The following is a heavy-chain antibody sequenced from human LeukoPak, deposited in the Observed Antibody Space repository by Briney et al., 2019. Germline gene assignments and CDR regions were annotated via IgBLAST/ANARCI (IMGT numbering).Heavy chain of an antibody. D-gene: IGHD2-15*01. J-gene: IGHJ3*02. CDR1: GFTFSSYW. V-gene: IGHV4-39*01. Sequence: GSLRLSCAASGFTFSSYWMSWVRQAPGKGLEWIGTISYSGNTDYNPSLRSRVTISVDTSNNRFSLRLGSVTAADTAVYHCARHCCSGPAKRVFDIWGQGTMVTVSS. CDR2: ISYSGNT. CDR3: ARHCCSGPAKRVFDI.